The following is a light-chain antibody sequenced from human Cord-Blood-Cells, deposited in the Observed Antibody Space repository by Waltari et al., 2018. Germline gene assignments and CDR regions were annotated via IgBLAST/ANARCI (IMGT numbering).Light chain of an antibody. CDR2: DVS. Sequence: QSALTQPASVSGSPGQSITISRTGTRSDVGGYNYVPWYQQHPGKAPKLMIYDVSNRPSGVSNRFSGSKSGNTASLTISGLQAEDEADYYCSSYTSSSTYVFGTGTKVTVL. J-gene: IGLJ1*01. V-gene: IGLV2-14*03. CDR3: SSYTSSSTYV. CDR1: RSDVGGYNY.